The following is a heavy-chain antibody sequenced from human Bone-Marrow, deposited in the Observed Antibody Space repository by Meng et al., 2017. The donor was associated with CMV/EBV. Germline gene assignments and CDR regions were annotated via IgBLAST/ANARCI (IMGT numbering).Heavy chain of an antibody. CDR1: GFTFSSYG. D-gene: IGHD3-3*01. Sequence: GGSLRLSCAASGFTFSSYGMHWVRQAPGKGLEWVAFIRYDGSNKYYADSVKGRFTISRDNSKNTLYLQMNSLRAEDTAVYYCAKDRKDVFWSGYGPNWFDPWGQGTLVTVSS. V-gene: IGHV3-30*02. J-gene: IGHJ5*02. CDR3: AKDRKDVFWSGYGPNWFDP. CDR2: IRYDGSNK.